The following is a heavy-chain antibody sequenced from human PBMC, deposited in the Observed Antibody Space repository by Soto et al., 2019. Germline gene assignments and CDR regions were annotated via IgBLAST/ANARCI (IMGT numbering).Heavy chain of an antibody. J-gene: IGHJ5*02. D-gene: IGHD2-15*01. Sequence: QVQLQESGPGLVKPSETLSLTCIVSGGSVSSGTYYWTWIRQPPGKGLEWIGYISNSGSTNYNPSLKSRVTISADTSTNQFSLKLYSVTAADTAVYYCARRNSGGNWLVPWGQGTLVTVSS. CDR2: ISNSGST. CDR1: GGSVSSGTYY. V-gene: IGHV4-61*01. CDR3: ARRNSGGNWLVP.